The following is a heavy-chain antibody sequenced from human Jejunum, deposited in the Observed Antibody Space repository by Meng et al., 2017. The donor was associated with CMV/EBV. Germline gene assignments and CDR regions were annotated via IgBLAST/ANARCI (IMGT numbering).Heavy chain of an antibody. Sequence: AASGLTFRSSTRHWVRQAPGKGLEWVAVISDDGNNEYDAESVKGRFTISRDNSKNTLYLQMNTRRSEDTAVYYWATAISAYSRWFDPWGQGTLVTVSS. CDR3: ATAISAYSRWFDP. V-gene: IGHV3-30-3*02. CDR1: GLTFRSST. J-gene: IGHJ5*02. D-gene: IGHD3-22*01. CDR2: ISDDGNNE.